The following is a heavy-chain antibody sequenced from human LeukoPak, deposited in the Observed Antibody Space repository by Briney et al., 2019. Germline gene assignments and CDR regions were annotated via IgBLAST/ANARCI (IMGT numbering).Heavy chain of an antibody. J-gene: IGHJ5*02. Sequence: SETLSLTCTVSGGSIISNSYYWGWIRQPPGKGLEWIGSIYYTGSTYYNPSLKSRVTISVDTSKNQFSLKLSSVTAADTAVYYCARDQGWLRLYWFDPWGQGTLVTVSS. V-gene: IGHV4-39*07. CDR3: ARDQGWLRLYWFDP. D-gene: IGHD5-12*01. CDR1: GGSIISNSYY. CDR2: IYYTGST.